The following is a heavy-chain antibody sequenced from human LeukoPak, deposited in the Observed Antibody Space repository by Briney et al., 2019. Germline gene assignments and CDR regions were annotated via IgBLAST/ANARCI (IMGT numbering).Heavy chain of an antibody. Sequence: PSETLSLTCTVSGGSISSYYWSWIRQSPGKGLEWIGHMYYSGSTNYNPSLKSRVTISLDTSNNQFSLRPTSMTAADTAVYYCARGSSGYYYGWGQGTMVTVSS. J-gene: IGHJ3*01. CDR1: GGSISSYY. D-gene: IGHD3-22*01. CDR2: MYYSGST. V-gene: IGHV4-59*08. CDR3: ARGSSGYYYG.